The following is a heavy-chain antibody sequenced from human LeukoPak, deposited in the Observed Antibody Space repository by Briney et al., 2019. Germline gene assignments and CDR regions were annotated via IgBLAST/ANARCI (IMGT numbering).Heavy chain of an antibody. CDR3: AGGFWYFDY. V-gene: IGHV1-69*05. J-gene: IGHJ4*02. CDR2: IIPIFGTA. Sequence: ASVEVSCKASGGTFSSYAISWVRQAPGQGLEWMGRIIPIFGTANYAQKFQGRVTITTDESTSTAYMELSSLRSEDTAVYYCAGGFWYFDYWGQGTLVTVSS. CDR1: GGTFSSYA. D-gene: IGHD3-16*01.